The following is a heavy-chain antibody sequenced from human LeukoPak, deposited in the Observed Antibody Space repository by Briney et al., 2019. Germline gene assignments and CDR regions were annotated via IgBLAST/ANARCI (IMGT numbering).Heavy chain of an antibody. D-gene: IGHD6-19*01. CDR3: ASRIAVAGPDFDY. Sequence: SVKVSCKASGGTFSSYAISWVRQAPGQRLEWMGRIIPIFGTANYAQKFQGRVTITTDESTSTAYMELSSLRSEDTAVYYCASRIAVAGPDFDYWGQGTLVTVSS. J-gene: IGHJ4*02. V-gene: IGHV1-69*05. CDR2: IIPIFGTA. CDR1: GGTFSSYA.